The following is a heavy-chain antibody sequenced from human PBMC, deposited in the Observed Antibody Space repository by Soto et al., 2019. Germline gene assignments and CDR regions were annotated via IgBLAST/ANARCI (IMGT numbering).Heavy chain of an antibody. D-gene: IGHD2-2*01. CDR2: IIPILGIA. J-gene: IGHJ6*03. V-gene: IGHV1-69*08. CDR3: ARDTIVVVPDYYYMDV. CDR1: GGTFSSYT. Sequence: QVQLVQSGAEVQKPGSSVKVSCKASGGTFSSYTISWVRQAPGQGLEWMGRIIPILGIANYAQKFQGRVTITADKSTSTAYMELSSLRSEDTAVYYCARDTIVVVPDYYYMDVWGKGTTVTVSS.